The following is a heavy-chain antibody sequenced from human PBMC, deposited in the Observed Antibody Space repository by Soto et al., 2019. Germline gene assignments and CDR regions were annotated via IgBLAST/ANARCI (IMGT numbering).Heavy chain of an antibody. CDR1: GYTFTSYG. CDR2: ISAYNGNT. CDR3: ARDYYYDSSGYLSGDQDLDY. J-gene: IGHJ4*02. V-gene: IGHV1-18*01. Sequence: ASVKVSCKASGYTFTSYGISWVRQAPGQGLEWMGWISAYNGNTNYAQKLQGRVTMTTDTSTSTAYMELRSLRSDDTAVYYCARDYYYDSSGYLSGDQDLDYWGQGTLVTVSS. D-gene: IGHD3-22*01.